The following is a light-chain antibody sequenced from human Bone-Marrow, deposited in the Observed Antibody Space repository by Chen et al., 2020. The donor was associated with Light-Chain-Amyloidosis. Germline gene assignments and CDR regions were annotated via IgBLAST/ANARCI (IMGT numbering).Light chain of an antibody. CDR1: NIGSTS. CDR3: QVWDRSSDRPV. V-gene: IGLV3-21*03. J-gene: IGLJ3*02. Sequence: SYVQTQPSSVSVAPGKTATIARGGNNIGSTSVHWYQQTPGQAPLLVVYDASDRPSGIPERLSGSNSGHTATLTISRVEAGDEADYYCQVWDRSSDRPVFGGGTKLTVL. CDR2: DAS.